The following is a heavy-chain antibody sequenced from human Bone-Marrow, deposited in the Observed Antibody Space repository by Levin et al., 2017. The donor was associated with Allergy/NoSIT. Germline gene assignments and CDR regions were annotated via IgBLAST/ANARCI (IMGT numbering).Heavy chain of an antibody. J-gene: IGHJ4*02. D-gene: IGHD3-16*01. CDR3: ATPSADLGDDAGGVYFGD. V-gene: IGHV1-69*01. Sequence: AGESLKISCKASGGTVNSHTISWLRQAPGQGPEWMGGVIPIFGTVDYARKFQGRVTIVADESTGTAYMELSSLRSEDTAVYYCATPSADLGDDAGGVYFGDWGQGTLVIVSS. CDR2: VIPIFGTV. CDR1: GGTVNSHT.